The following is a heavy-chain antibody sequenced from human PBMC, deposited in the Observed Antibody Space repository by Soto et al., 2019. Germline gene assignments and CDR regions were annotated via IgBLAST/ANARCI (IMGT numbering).Heavy chain of an antibody. D-gene: IGHD3-16*01. CDR3: ATKDDHKDDQPYYYGMDI. CDR2: ISVFNGDT. J-gene: IGHJ6*02. Sequence: ASVKVSCKAIGYTSSSYGINWVRQAPGQGLEWMGWISVFNGDTKYAQKFQGRVAITKDPGTSTAHMELRSLRSDDAAVYFCATKDDHKDDQPYYYGMDIWGQGTTVT. CDR1: GYTSSSYG. V-gene: IGHV1-18*01.